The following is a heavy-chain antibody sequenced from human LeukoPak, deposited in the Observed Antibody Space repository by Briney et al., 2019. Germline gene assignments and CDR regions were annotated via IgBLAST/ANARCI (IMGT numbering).Heavy chain of an antibody. CDR2: IYYSGST. CDR1: GGSISSYY. CDR3: ARGRGSGSYYFRP. Sequence: SETLSLTCTVSGGSISSYYWSWIRQPPGKGLEWIGYIYYSGSTNYNPSLKSRVTISVDTSKNQFSLKLSSVTAADTAVYYCARGRGSGSYYFRPWGQGTLVTVSS. J-gene: IGHJ5*02. V-gene: IGHV4-59*08. D-gene: IGHD3-10*01.